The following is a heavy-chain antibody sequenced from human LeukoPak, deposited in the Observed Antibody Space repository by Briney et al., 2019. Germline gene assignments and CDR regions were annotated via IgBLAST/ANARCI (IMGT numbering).Heavy chain of an antibody. V-gene: IGHV1-8*01. CDR3: ARSPTYYDFWSGYLRYYYYYYGMDV. J-gene: IGHJ6*02. D-gene: IGHD3-3*01. CDR1: GYTFTSYD. Sequence: ASVKVSCKASGYTFTSYDINWVRQATGQGLEWMGWMNPNSGNTGYAQKFQGRVTMTRNTSISTAYMGLSSLRSEDTAVYYCARSPTYYDFWSGYLRYYYYYYGMDVWGQGTTVTVSS. CDR2: MNPNSGNT.